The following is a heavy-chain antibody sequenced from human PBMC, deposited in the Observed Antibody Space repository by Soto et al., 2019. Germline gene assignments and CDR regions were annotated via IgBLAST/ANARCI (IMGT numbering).Heavy chain of an antibody. Sequence: EVQLVESGGGLFQPGGSLRLSCAASGFTFSSYWMHWVRQAPGKGLVWVSRINSDGSSTSYADSVKGRFTISRDNAKNERELQMNRRRAHDTAVHYEPRGEVRFLELGGQYYFDYWGQGTLVTVYS. CDR3: PRGEVRFLELGGQYYFDY. CDR1: GFTFSSYW. CDR2: INSDGSST. J-gene: IGHJ4*02. V-gene: IGHV3-74*01. D-gene: IGHD3-3*01.